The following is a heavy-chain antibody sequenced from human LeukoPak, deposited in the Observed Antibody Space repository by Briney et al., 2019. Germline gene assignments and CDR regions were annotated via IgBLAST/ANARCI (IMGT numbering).Heavy chain of an antibody. CDR3: TKAATMALSPDY. D-gene: IGHD3-10*01. CDR2: ISGSGGST. Sequence: GGSLRLSCAASGFTFSSYAMNWVRQAPGKGLEWVSAISGSGGSTYYADSVKGRFTISRDNSKNTLFLQMNNLRVEDTAVYYCTKAATMALSPDYWGQGTLVTVSS. V-gene: IGHV3-23*01. CDR1: GFTFSSYA. J-gene: IGHJ4*02.